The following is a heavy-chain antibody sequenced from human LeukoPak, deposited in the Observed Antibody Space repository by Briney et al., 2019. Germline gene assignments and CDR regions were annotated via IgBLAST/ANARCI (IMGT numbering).Heavy chain of an antibody. D-gene: IGHD3-3*01. V-gene: IGHV4-59*01. CDR2: IYYSGST. Sequence: SETLSLTCTVSGGSISSYYWSWIRQPPGKGLEWIGYIYYSGSTNYNPSLKGRVTISVDTSKNQFSLKLSSVTAADTAVYYCARGGFLEWLDAFDIWGQGTMVTVSS. J-gene: IGHJ3*02. CDR1: GGSISSYY. CDR3: ARGGFLEWLDAFDI.